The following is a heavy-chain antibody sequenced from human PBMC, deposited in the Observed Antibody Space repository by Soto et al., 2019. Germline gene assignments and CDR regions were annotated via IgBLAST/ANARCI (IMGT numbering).Heavy chain of an antibody. CDR2: IYYSGST. D-gene: IGHD2-21*02. CDR1: GGSISSYY. CDR3: ARVVTATGYDYGMDV. Sequence: SETLSLTCTVSGGSISSYYWSWIRQPPGKGLEWIGYIYYSGSTNYNPSLKSRVTISVDTSKNQFSLKLSSVTAADTAVYYCARVVTATGYDYGMDVWGQGTTVTV. J-gene: IGHJ6*02. V-gene: IGHV4-59*01.